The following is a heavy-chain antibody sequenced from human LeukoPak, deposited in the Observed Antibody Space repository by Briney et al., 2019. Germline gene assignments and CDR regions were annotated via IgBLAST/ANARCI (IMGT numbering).Heavy chain of an antibody. D-gene: IGHD3-9*01. V-gene: IGHV4-31*03. CDR1: GGSVSSGGYY. Sequence: SETLSLTCTVSGGSVSSGGYYSSWIRQQPGKGLEWIGYIYYSDSYYNPSLKSRVSISVDTSKNQFSLNLNSVTAADTAAYYCARGVLTGYYGDFDYWGQGTLVTVSS. J-gene: IGHJ4*02. CDR2: IYYSDS. CDR3: ARGVLTGYYGDFDY.